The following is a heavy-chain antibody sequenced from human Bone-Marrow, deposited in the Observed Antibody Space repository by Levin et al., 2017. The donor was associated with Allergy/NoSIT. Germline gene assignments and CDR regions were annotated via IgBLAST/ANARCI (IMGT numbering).Heavy chain of an antibody. CDR1: GGSVTTSGSY. CDR3: ARDRGQWRIDAFDV. Sequence: SQTLSLTCTVSGGSVTTSGSYWNWIRHRPGKGLEWIGNVYYDGTTYYNPSLDSRLGISIDTSQNHFSLNLRSVTAADTAVYYCARDRGQWRIDAFDVWGRGTLVTVSP. D-gene: IGHD6-19*01. CDR2: VYYDGTT. J-gene: IGHJ3*01. V-gene: IGHV4-31*03.